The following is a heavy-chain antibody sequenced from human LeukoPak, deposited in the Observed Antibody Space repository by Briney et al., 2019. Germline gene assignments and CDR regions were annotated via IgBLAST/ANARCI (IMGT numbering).Heavy chain of an antibody. CDR1: GFTVSSNY. J-gene: IGHJ6*02. CDR2: IYSGGTT. D-gene: IGHD1-26*01. V-gene: IGHV3-53*01. CDR3: TRVLSGSYSGMDV. Sequence: GGSLRLSCAASGFTVSSNYMSWVRQAPGKGLEWVSVIYSGGTTYYFDSVKGRFTISRDNSKNTLYLQMNSLRAEDTAVYYCTRVLSGSYSGMDVWGQGTTVTVSS.